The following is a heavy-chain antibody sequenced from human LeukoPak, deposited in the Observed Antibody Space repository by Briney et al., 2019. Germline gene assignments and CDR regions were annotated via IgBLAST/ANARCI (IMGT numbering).Heavy chain of an antibody. CDR1: GFTFSNAW. D-gene: IGHD3-22*01. Sequence: GGSLRLSCAASGFTFSNAWMSWVRQAPEKGLEWVGRIKSKTDGGTTDYAAPVKGRFTISRDDSKNTLYLQMNSLKTEDTAVYYCSSYYDSSGYYIRDYWGQGTLVTVSS. V-gene: IGHV3-15*01. J-gene: IGHJ4*02. CDR2: IKSKTDGGTT. CDR3: SSYYDSSGYYIRDY.